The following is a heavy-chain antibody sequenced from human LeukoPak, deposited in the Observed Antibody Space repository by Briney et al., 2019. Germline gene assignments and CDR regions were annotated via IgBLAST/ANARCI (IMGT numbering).Heavy chain of an antibody. D-gene: IGHD2-2*01. CDR2: IYYSGST. V-gene: IGHV4-31*03. J-gene: IGHJ6*02. CDR3: ARACSSTSCSPYYYYGMDV. Sequence: KTSETLSLTCTVSGGSISSGGYYWSWIRQHPGKGLEWIGYIYYSGSTYYNPSLKSRVTISVDTSKNQFSLKLSSVTAADTAVYYCARACSSTSCSPYYYYGMDVWGQRTTVTVSS. CDR1: GGSISSGGYY.